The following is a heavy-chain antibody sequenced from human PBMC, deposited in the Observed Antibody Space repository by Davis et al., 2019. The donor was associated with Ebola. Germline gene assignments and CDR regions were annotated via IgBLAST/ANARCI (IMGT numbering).Heavy chain of an antibody. D-gene: IGHD1-26*01. CDR1: GFTFTNYW. CDR3: ARTVSGSYYSALDY. J-gene: IGHJ4*02. V-gene: IGHV5-51*01. CDR2: IKPGNSDT. Sequence: GESLKISCQGVGFTFTNYWIGWVRQMSGKGLEWMGIIKPGNSDTRYSPSFQGQVTISADMSFSTAYLQWSSLEASDTAVYYCARTVSGSYYSALDYWGQGTLVTVSS.